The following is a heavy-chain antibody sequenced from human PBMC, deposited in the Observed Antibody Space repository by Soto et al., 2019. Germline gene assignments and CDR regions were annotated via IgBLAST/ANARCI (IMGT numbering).Heavy chain of an antibody. J-gene: IGHJ4*02. V-gene: IGHV4-38-2*01. CDR1: GYSITTGYY. CDR2: IYHSGNT. Sequence: SETLSLTCAFSGYSITTGYYWGWVRPRLGKGLEWIGSIYHSGNTYYNPSLKSRVTISLDTSKNQFSLKLTSVTAADTAMYYCARVQLAGRGSFHYWGQGTLVTVSS. D-gene: IGHD1-1*01. CDR3: ARVQLAGRGSFHY.